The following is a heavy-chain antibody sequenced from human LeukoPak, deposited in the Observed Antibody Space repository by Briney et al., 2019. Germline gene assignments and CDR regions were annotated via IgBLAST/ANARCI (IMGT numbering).Heavy chain of an antibody. V-gene: IGHV3-23*01. CDR3: AKDPFNYGPFDS. J-gene: IGHJ4*02. CDR1: GFTFSSQA. CDR2: ISNSGVTT. D-gene: IGHD3-10*01. Sequence: GGSLRLSCAASGFTFSSQAMSWVRQAPGKGLEWVSAISNSGVTTYYADSVKGRFTISRDNSKNTLYLQMNSLRAEDTAVYNCAKDPFNYGPFDSWGQGTLVTVSS.